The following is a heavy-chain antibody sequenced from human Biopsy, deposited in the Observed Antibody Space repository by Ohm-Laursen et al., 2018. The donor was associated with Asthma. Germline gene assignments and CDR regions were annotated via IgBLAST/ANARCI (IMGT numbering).Heavy chain of an antibody. Sequence: SLRLSCAATGFVFSQCGMHWVRQGPGKGLEWAALVSSDGHNKYYEDSVKGRFTISRDNSRNRLYLQISRLTVEDSAVYFCARQSGQDYGDSSGFDIWGQGTKVAVSS. V-gene: IGHV3-30*03. CDR3: ARQSGQDYGDSSGFDI. J-gene: IGHJ3*02. CDR1: GFVFSQCG. CDR2: VSSDGHNK. D-gene: IGHD3-22*01.